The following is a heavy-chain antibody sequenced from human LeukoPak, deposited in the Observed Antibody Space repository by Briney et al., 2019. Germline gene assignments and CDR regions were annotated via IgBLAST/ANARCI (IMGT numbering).Heavy chain of an antibody. D-gene: IGHD1-26*01. CDR2: ISAYNGNT. V-gene: IGHV1-18*01. J-gene: IGHJ4*02. CDR1: GYTFTSYG. Sequence: ASVEVSCKASGYTFTSYGIRGVRPAPGQGLAGMGWISAYNGNTNYAQKLQGRVTMTTDTSTSTAYMELRSLRSDDTAVYYCARDKSGSYFTFDYWVEGSLVAVSS. CDR3: ARDKSGSYFTFDY.